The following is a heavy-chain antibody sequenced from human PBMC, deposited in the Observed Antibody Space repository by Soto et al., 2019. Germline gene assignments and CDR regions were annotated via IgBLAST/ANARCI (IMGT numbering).Heavy chain of an antibody. CDR2: INAGNGNT. J-gene: IGHJ4*02. V-gene: IGHV1-3*01. D-gene: IGHD3-22*01. Sequence: ASVKVSFKASGYTFTSYAMHWVRQAPGQRLEWMGWINAGNGNTKYSQKFQGRVTITRDTSASTAYMELSSLRSEDTAVYYCAYNYDSSGYTAPFDYWGQGTLVTVSS. CDR1: GYTFTSYA. CDR3: AYNYDSSGYTAPFDY.